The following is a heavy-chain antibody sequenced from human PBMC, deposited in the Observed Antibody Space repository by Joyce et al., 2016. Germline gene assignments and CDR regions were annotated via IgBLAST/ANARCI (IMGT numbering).Heavy chain of an antibody. V-gene: IGHV3-7*01. CDR2: IKQDGSEK. J-gene: IGHJ6*02. CDR3: ARVARMQLTYYYFGLDV. D-gene: IGHD5-18*01. CDR1: GFMFSSYW. Sequence: EVQLVESGGRLVQPGGSLRLSCAASGFMFSSYWMIWVRQDAGKGLEGVANIKQDGSEKNYVDSVKGRFTISRDNAKKSLYLQMNSQRAEDTAVYYCARVARMQLTYYYFGLDVWGQGTTVVVSS.